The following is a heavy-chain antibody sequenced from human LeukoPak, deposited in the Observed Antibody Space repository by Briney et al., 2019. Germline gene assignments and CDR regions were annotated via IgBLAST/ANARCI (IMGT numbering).Heavy chain of an antibody. CDR1: GYTFTGYY. D-gene: IGHD1-7*01. Sequence: ASVKVSCKASGYTFTGYYMHWVRQATGQGLEWMGWMNPNSGNTGYAQKFQGRVTITRNTSISTAYMELSSLRSEDTAVYYCARVDNWNYEDYWGQGTLVTVSS. V-gene: IGHV1-8*03. CDR2: MNPNSGNT. J-gene: IGHJ4*02. CDR3: ARVDNWNYEDY.